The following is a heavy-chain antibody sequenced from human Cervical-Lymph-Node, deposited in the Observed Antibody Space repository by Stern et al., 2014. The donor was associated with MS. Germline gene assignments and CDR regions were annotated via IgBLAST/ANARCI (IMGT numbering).Heavy chain of an antibody. CDR2: ISADSGAT. D-gene: IGHD2-8*01. J-gene: IGHJ4*02. Sequence: VQLGQSGTEVKKPGASLIVSCKASGYTFTSYGISWVRQAPGQGLEWVGWISADSGATKYVQNLRDRITLTRDTSTGTAYMELRTLRYEDTAVYYCARDKMHAFDYWGQGTLVSVSS. CDR1: GYTFTSYG. CDR3: ARDKMHAFDY. V-gene: IGHV1-18*01.